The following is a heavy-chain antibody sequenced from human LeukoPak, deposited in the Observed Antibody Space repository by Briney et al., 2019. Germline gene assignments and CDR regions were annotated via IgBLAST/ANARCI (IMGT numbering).Heavy chain of an antibody. J-gene: IGHJ4*02. CDR2: INSDGSWT. Sequence: PGGSLRLSCAASGNYWMHWVRQAPGKGLVWVSHINSDGSWTSYADSVKGRFTISKDNAKNTVHLQMNSLRAEDTAVYYCVSSYETYWGRGTLVTVSS. CDR3: VSSYETY. V-gene: IGHV3-74*01. D-gene: IGHD3-22*01. CDR1: GNYW.